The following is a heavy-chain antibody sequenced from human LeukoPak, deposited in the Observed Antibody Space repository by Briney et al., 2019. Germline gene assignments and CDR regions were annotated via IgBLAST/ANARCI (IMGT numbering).Heavy chain of an antibody. Sequence: PSETLSLTCTVSGDSISSYYWSWIRQSPGKGLEWIGYIYYSGSTNYNPSLKSRVTISLDTSKNQFSLKLNSMTAADTAVYYCARNADLGGYSNWGQGTLVTVSS. J-gene: IGHJ4*02. D-gene: IGHD2-15*01. CDR3: ARNADLGGYSN. CDR1: GDSISSYY. V-gene: IGHV4-59*01. CDR2: IYYSGST.